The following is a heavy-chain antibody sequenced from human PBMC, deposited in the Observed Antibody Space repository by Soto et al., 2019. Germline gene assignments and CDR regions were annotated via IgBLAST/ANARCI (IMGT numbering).Heavy chain of an antibody. D-gene: IGHD6-13*01. CDR3: TRDVGYSSSWEEYNWFDP. CDR2: IRSKAYGGTT. CDR1: GFTFGDYA. J-gene: IGHJ5*02. V-gene: IGHV3-49*03. Sequence: PGGSLRLSCTASGFTFGDYAMSWFRQAPGKGLEWVGFIRSKAYGGTTEYAASVKGRFTISRDDSKSIAYLQMNSLKTEDTAVYYCTRDVGYSSSWEEYNWFDPWGQGTLVTVSS.